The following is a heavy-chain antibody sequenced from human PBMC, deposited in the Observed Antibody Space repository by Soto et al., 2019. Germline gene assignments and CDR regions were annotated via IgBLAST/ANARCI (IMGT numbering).Heavy chain of an antibody. V-gene: IGHV4-31*03. CDR3: ARESTDCSSTSCPIDY. CDR2: IYYSGST. Sequence: SETLSLTCTVSGGSISSGGYYWSWIRQHPGKGLEWIGYIYYSGSTYYNPSLKSRVTISVDTSKNQFSLKLSSVTAADTAVYYCARESTDCSSTSCPIDYWGQGTLVTVSS. D-gene: IGHD2-2*01. J-gene: IGHJ4*02. CDR1: GGSISSGGYY.